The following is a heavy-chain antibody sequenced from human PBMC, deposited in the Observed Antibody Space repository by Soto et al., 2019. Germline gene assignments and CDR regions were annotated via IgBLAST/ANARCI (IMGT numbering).Heavy chain of an antibody. CDR2: ISGSGDST. CDR3: AKRSSGGHYDY. V-gene: IGHV3-23*01. J-gene: IGHJ4*02. CDR1: GFTFSSYA. D-gene: IGHD1-26*01. Sequence: EVQLLESGGGLVQPGGSLRLSCAASGFTFSSYAMSWVRQAPGKGLEWVSVISGSGDSTYYADSVKGRFTISRDNSKNTLYLQMTSLRAEDTAVYYCAKRSSGGHYDYWGQGTLVTVSS.